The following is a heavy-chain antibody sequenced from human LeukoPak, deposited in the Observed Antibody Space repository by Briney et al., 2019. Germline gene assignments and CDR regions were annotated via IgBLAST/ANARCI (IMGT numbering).Heavy chain of an antibody. J-gene: IGHJ4*02. CDR2: INPNSGGT. CDR1: GYTFTGYY. D-gene: IGHD4-23*01. V-gene: IGHV1-2*02. CDR3: ARVAVQCGNYGGNSGWYFDY. Sequence: ASVKVSCKASGYTFTGYYMNWVRQAPGQGLEWMGWINPNSGGTNYAQKVQGRVTMTRDTSISTAYMELSRLRSDDTAVYYCARVAVQCGNYGGNSGWYFDYWGQGTLVSVPS.